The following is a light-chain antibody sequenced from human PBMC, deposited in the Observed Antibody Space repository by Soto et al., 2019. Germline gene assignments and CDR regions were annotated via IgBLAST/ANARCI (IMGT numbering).Light chain of an antibody. CDR2: GAS. Sequence: ETVLTQSPGTVSLSPGESATLSCRGSQSIGKSYLAWFQHKPGQAPRLLIYGASTRATGIPERFRGSGSGTDFTLTVSRLESEDFAVYYCQQYAESPLTFGGGTKVEIK. CDR1: QSIGKSY. CDR3: QQYAESPLT. J-gene: IGKJ4*01. V-gene: IGKV3-20*01.